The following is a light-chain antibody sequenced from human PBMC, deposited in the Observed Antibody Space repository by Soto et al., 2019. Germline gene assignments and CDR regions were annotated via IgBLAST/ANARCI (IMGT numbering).Light chain of an antibody. CDR3: QQYGSSPLT. CDR1: QSVSSSY. V-gene: IGKV3-20*01. Sequence: EIVLTQSPGTLSLSPGERATLSCRASQSVSSSYLAWYQQKAGQAPRLLIYGASSRATGIPDRFSGSGSGTDFTLTISRLEPEDFAVYYCQQYGSSPLTSGQGTKLEIK. CDR2: GAS. J-gene: IGKJ2*01.